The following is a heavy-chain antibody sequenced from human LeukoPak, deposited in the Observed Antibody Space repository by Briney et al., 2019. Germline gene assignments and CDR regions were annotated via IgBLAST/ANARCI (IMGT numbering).Heavy chain of an antibody. V-gene: IGHV3-48*03. CDR1: GFTFSSYE. D-gene: IGHD1-26*01. CDR2: ISSSGTTI. CDR3: ARRRDSGSLQHFDY. Sequence: GGSLRLSCAASGFTFSSYEMNWVRQAPGKGLEWVSYISSSGTTIYYADSVKGRFTISRDNAKDSLYLQMNSLRAEDTAVYYCARRRDSGSLQHFDYWGQGTLVTVSS. J-gene: IGHJ4*02.